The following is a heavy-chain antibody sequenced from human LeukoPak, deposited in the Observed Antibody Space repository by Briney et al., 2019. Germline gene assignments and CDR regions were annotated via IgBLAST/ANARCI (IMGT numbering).Heavy chain of an antibody. CDR3: ARYFSGCQVGGYDP. CDR2: IYHGASA. CDR1: GDSITSGGYS. J-gene: IGHJ5*02. D-gene: IGHD2-15*01. V-gene: IGHV4-30-2*01. Sequence: SETLSLTCAVSGDSITSGGYSWTWVRHRPGEGLGWIGYIYHGASAYMHPPLKSRDNIFVDRSKNQFSLILNSVTAADTAVYYCARYFSGCQVGGYDPQGQGTLVTVSS.